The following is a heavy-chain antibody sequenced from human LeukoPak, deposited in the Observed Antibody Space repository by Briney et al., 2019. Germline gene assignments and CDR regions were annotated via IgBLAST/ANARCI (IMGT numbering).Heavy chain of an antibody. CDR2: IYASGST. Sequence: SETLSLTCTVSGDPIRSDSYYWNWLRQPAGKGLEWIGRIYASGSTYYNPSLKSRVTISLDTSRNRFSLNLSSVTATDTAVYFCARDRSSGWLNWFDPWGQGTLVTVSP. CDR3: ARDRSSGWLNWFDP. D-gene: IGHD6-19*01. V-gene: IGHV4-61*02. CDR1: GDPIRSDSYY. J-gene: IGHJ5*02.